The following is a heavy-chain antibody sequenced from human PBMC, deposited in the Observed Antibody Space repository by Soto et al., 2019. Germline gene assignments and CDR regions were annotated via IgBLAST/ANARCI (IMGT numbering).Heavy chain of an antibody. CDR1: GYTFTSYD. D-gene: IGHD2-21*02. Sequence: QVQLVQSGAEVKKPGGSVKVSCKASGYTFTSYDINWVRQATGQGLEWMGWVNPNSGNTGYAQKFQGRVTMTRNTSISTAYMERSSLRSEDTAVYYCARGLREISYCGGDCYNDPGQFDYWGQETLVTVSS. V-gene: IGHV1-8*01. J-gene: IGHJ4*02. CDR3: ARGLREISYCGGDCYNDPGQFDY. CDR2: VNPNSGNT.